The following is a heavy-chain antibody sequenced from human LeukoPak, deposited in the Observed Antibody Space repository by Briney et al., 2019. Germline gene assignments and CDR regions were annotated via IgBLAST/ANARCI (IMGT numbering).Heavy chain of an antibody. CDR2: IDWDDDT. CDR3: ARGMVRGTLDY. V-gene: IGHV2-70*11. Sequence: SGPTLVKPTQTLTLTCTFSGFSLTTGGVCLSWIRQSPGKALEWLARIDWDDDTYYSTSLKTRLTISKDTSKNQVVLAMTNMDPVDTATYYCARGMVRGTLDYWGQGILVAVSS. J-gene: IGHJ4*02. D-gene: IGHD3-10*01. CDR1: GFSLTTGGVC.